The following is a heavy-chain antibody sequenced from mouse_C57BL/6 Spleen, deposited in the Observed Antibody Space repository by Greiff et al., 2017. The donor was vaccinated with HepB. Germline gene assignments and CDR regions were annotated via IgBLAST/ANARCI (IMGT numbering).Heavy chain of an antibody. CDR2: IDPEDGET. D-gene: IGHD1-1*01. Sequence: EVKLQESGAELVKPGASVKLSCTASGFNIKDYYMHWVKQRTEQGLEWIGRIDPEDGETKYAPKFQGKATITADTSSNTAYLQLSSLTSEDTAVYYCARGGYGSSAWYFGVWGTGTTVTVAS. J-gene: IGHJ1*03. V-gene: IGHV14-2*01. CDR1: GFNIKDYY. CDR3: ARGGYGSSAWYFGV.